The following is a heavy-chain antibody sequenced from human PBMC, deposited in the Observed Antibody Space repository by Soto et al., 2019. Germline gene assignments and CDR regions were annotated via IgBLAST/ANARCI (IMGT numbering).Heavy chain of an antibody. CDR1: GFTFSSYA. Sequence: GGSLRLSCAASGFTFSSYAMHWVRQAPGKGLEWVAVISYDGSNKYYADSVKGRFTISRDNAKNSLYLQMNSLRAEDTAVYYCARVLGSSWYYWGQGTLVTVSS. V-gene: IGHV3-30*04. J-gene: IGHJ4*02. D-gene: IGHD6-13*01. CDR3: ARVLGSSWYY. CDR2: ISYDGSNK.